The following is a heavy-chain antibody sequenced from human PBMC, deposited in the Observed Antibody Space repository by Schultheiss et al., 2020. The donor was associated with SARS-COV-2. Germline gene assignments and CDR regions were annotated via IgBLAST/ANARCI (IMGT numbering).Heavy chain of an antibody. CDR3: ARDGRLSIAARPSAFDI. J-gene: IGHJ3*02. CDR1: GYSISSGYY. D-gene: IGHD6-6*01. V-gene: IGHV4-38-2*02. CDR2: IYHSGST. Sequence: SETLSLTCTVSGYSISSGYYWGWIRQPPGKGLEWIGSIYHSGSTYYNPSLKSRVTISVDTSKNQFSLKLSSVTAADTAVYYCARDGRLSIAARPSAFDIWGQGTMVTVSS.